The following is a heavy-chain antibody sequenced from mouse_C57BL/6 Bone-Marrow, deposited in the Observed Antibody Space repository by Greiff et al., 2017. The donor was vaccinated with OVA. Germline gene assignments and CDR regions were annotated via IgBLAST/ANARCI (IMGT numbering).Heavy chain of an antibody. Sequence: DVKLVESGGGLVQPGGSLKLSCAASGFTFSDYYMYWVRQTPEKRLEWVAYISNGGGSTYYPDTVKGRFTISRDNAKNTLYLQMSRLKSEDTAMYYCARHDYDGNYGGGYAMDYWGQGTSVTVSS. J-gene: IGHJ4*01. CDR1: GFTFSDYY. D-gene: IGHD2-1*01. CDR2: ISNGGGST. CDR3: ARHDYDGNYGGGYAMDY. V-gene: IGHV5-12*01.